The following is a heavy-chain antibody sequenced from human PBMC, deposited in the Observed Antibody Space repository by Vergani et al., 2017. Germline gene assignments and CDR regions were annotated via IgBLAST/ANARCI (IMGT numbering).Heavy chain of an antibody. Sequence: QVQLVESGGGLVKPGGSLRLSSAASGFTFSDYYMSWIRQAPGKGLEWVSYISSSSSYTNYADSVKGRFTISRDNSKNTLYLQMNSLRAEDTAVYYCARDLSYDYVWGSKDYWGQGTLVTVSS. CDR2: ISSSSSYT. CDR3: ARDLSYDYVWGSKDY. J-gene: IGHJ4*02. CDR1: GFTFSDYY. D-gene: IGHD3-16*01. V-gene: IGHV3-11*06.